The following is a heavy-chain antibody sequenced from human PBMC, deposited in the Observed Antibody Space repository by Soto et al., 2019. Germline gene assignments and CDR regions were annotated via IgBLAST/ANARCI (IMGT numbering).Heavy chain of an antibody. CDR1: DGSISSGDYF. CDR2: IYYTGST. D-gene: IGHD3-10*01. V-gene: IGHV4-30-4*01. Sequence: SETLSLTCTVSDGSISSGDYFWSWIRHPPGNGLEWIGYIYYTGSTYHNPSLKSRLTIPKDTSKNQFSLRLSSVTAADTAVYYCARVRTYYYGSGSMGGWFDPWGQGTMVTVYS. J-gene: IGHJ5*02. CDR3: ARVRTYYYGSGSMGGWFDP.